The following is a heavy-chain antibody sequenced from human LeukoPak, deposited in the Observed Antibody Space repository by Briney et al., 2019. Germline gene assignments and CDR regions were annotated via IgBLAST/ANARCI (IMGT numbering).Heavy chain of an antibody. V-gene: IGHV3-7*01. CDR3: SRDFYYDSSGYYDY. Sequence: GGSLRLSCAASGFNFGDYWMTWVRQAPGKGLEWVAHINQHSSVENYVDSVKGRFTISRDNAKNSMYLQMNSLRAEDMAVYYCSRDFYYDSSGYYDYWGQGTLVTVSS. J-gene: IGHJ4*02. D-gene: IGHD3-22*01. CDR1: GFNFGDYW. CDR2: INQHSSVE.